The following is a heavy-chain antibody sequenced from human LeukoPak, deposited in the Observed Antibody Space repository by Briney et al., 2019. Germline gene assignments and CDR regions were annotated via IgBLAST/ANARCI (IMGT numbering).Heavy chain of an antibody. CDR2: IYTSGST. Sequence: SETLSLTCTVSGGSISSGSYYWGWLRQPAGKGLEWIGRIYTSGSTNYNPSLKSRVTISVDTSKNQFSLKLSSVTAADTAVYYCARDQVVRGVRYWGQGTLVTVSS. J-gene: IGHJ4*02. CDR1: GGSISSGSYY. V-gene: IGHV4-61*02. D-gene: IGHD3-10*01. CDR3: ARDQVVRGVRY.